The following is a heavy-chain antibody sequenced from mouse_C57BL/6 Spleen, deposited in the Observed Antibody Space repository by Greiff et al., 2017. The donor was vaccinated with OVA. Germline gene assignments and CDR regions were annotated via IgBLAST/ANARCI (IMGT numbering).Heavy chain of an antibody. V-gene: IGHV1-82*01. CDR1: GYAFSSSW. CDR3: ASTGTWAMDY. Sequence: QVQLKESGPELVKPGASVKISCKASGYAFSSSWMNWVKQRPGKGLEWIGRIYPGDGDTNYNGKFKGKATLTADKSSSTAYMQLSSLTSEDSAVCFCASTGTWAMDYWGQGTSVTVSS. CDR2: IYPGDGDT. D-gene: IGHD4-1*02. J-gene: IGHJ4*01.